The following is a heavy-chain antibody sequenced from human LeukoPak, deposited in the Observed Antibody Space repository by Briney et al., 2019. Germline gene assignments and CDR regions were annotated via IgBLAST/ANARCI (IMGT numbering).Heavy chain of an antibody. CDR3: ATPSRTEDGDYGVC. J-gene: IGHJ4*02. V-gene: IGHV1-18*01. CDR1: GYTFTTYA. Sequence: ASVKVSCKASGYTFTTYAISWVRQSPGQGLEWMGWISGYNGNTISAQKFQGRLTITADKSTNTGYMEFSSLTAEDTAVYYCATPSRTEDGDYGVCWGQGTLVTVSS. CDR2: ISGYNGNT. D-gene: IGHD4-17*01.